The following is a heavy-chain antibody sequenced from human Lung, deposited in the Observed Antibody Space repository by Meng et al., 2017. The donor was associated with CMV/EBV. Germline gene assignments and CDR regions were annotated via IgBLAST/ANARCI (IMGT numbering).Heavy chain of an antibody. D-gene: IGHD4-17*01. CDR1: GYQFDFYG. V-gene: IGHV1-18*01. CDR3: ARAGAAVTTNFDF. J-gene: IGHJ4*02. Sequence: ASGYQFDFYGITWVRQAPGQGLGWVGWVGAENGETSYGQKFQGRVTVTADTFTKTAYMEMRSLRSDDSAIYYCARAGAAVTTNFDFWGQGTLVTVSS. CDR2: VGAENGET.